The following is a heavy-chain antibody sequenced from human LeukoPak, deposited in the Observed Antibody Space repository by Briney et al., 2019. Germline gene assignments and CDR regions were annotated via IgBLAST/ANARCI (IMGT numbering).Heavy chain of an antibody. CDR2: IIPIFGTA. V-gene: IGHV1-69*13. D-gene: IGHD1-26*01. J-gene: IGHJ5*02. CDR1: GGTFSSYA. CDR3: AREIGDSGSLGGPWFDP. Sequence: EASVKVSCKASGGTFSSYAISWVRQAPGQGLEWMGGIIPIFGTANYAQKFQGRVTITADESTSTAYMELRSLRSDDTAVYYCAREIGDSGSLGGPWFDPWGQGTLVTVSS.